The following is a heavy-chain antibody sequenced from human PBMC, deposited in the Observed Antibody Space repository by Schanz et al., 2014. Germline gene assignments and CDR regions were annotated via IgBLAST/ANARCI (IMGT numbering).Heavy chain of an antibody. V-gene: IGHV3-9*01. CDR1: GFTFDNYA. D-gene: IGHD2-2*01. J-gene: IGHJ4*02. CDR3: AAHETLSTTACYPS. Sequence: EVQLVESGGGLVQPGRSLRLSCAASGFTFDNYAMHWVRQAPGKGLEWVSSISWNSGSVAYADSVKGRFTISRDNAKNSLYLQMTGLRAEDTAVYYCAAHETLSTTACYPSWGQGTLVAVSS. CDR2: ISWNSGSV.